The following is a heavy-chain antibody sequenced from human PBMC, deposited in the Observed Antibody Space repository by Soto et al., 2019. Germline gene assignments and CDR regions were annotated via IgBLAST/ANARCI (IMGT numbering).Heavy chain of an antibody. CDR2: VYWDDDE. Sequence: QITLRESGPALVKPTQTLTLTCTVSGFSLTTDGVGVGWVRQPPGKALEWLKLVYWDDDERYSRSLQSRLTISRDTSRNKFVLTLTNVDPVDTATYYCVRQDSRGRYFDFWGQGILVTVSS. CDR1: GFSLTTDGVG. V-gene: IGHV2-5*02. D-gene: IGHD2-15*01. CDR3: VRQDSRGRYFDF. J-gene: IGHJ4*02.